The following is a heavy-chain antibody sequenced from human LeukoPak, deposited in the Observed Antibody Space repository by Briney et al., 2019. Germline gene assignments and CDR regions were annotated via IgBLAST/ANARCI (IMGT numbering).Heavy chain of an antibody. V-gene: IGHV6-1*01. CDR2: TYYRSKWYN. J-gene: IGHJ5*02. CDR1: GDSVSSNSAA. Sequence: SQTLSLTCAISGDSVSSNSAAWNRIRQSPSRGLEWLGRTYYRSKWYNDYAVSVKSRITINPDTSKNQFSLQLNSVTPEDTAVYYCARGVVPGHSSGWYVIGNWFDPWGQGTLVTVSS. CDR3: ARGVVPGHSSGWYVIGNWFDP. D-gene: IGHD6-19*01.